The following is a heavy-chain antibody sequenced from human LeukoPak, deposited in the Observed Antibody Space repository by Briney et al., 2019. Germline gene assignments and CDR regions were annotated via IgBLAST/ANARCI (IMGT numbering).Heavy chain of an antibody. CDR1: GYTFTSYY. J-gene: IGHJ4*02. CDR2: INPSGGST. CDR3: ARAKFRGVTRYTPPGY. Sequence: ASVKVSCKASGYTFTSYYMHWVRQAPGQGLEWMGMINPSGGSTSYAQKFQGRVTMTRDTSTSTVYMELSSLRSEDTAVYYCARAKFRGVTRYTPPGYWGQGTLVTVSS. D-gene: IGHD3-10*01. V-gene: IGHV1-46*03.